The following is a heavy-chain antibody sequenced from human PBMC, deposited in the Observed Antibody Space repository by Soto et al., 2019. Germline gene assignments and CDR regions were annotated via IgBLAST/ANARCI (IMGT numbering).Heavy chain of an antibody. Sequence: QLQLQESGPGLVKPSETLSLTCTVSGGSISSSSYYWGWIRQPPGKGLEWIGSIYYSGSTSYNPSLKSRVTISVDTSKNPFSLKLSSVTAADTAVYYCARNGEDIVVVVADHGAFDIWCQGTMVTVSS. CDR1: GGSISSSSYY. CDR3: ARNGEDIVVVVADHGAFDI. D-gene: IGHD2-15*01. V-gene: IGHV4-39*01. CDR2: IYYSGST. J-gene: IGHJ3*02.